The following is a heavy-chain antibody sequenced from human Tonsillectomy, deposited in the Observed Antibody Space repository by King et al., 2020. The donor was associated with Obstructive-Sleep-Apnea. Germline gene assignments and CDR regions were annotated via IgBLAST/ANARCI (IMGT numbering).Heavy chain of an antibody. V-gene: IGHV1-69*10. Sequence: VKLVQSGAEVKRPGSSVKVSCKTSGDPFSSYTINWVRQAPEQGLEWMGGIIPMLGMTDYAQNFQGRVTITADTSTSTVHMELSSLRSEDTAVYYCARGEGITMIAWTSFEDWGQGTLVTVSS. D-gene: IGHD3-22*01. CDR3: ARGEGITMIAWTSFED. CDR1: GDPFSSYT. CDR2: IIPMLGMT. J-gene: IGHJ4*02.